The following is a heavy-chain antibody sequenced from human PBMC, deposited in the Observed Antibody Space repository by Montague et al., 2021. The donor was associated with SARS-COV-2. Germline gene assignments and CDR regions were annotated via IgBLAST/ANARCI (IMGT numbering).Heavy chain of an antibody. Sequence: SETLSLTCALYGGSFSGFQWSWIRQSPGKGLERIGEINQSGSTNYNVSLKSRITMSLYTYKNQVSLKLSSVTAADTAVYYCATSSSRSYYVGLDYWGQGALVTVTS. CDR3: ATSSSRSYYVGLDY. V-gene: IGHV4-34*01. J-gene: IGHJ4*02. CDR2: INQSGST. CDR1: GGSFSGFQ. D-gene: IGHD3-10*01.